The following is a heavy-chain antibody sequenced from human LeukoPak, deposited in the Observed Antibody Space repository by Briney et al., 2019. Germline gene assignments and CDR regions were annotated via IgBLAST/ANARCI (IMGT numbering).Heavy chain of an antibody. Sequence: GGSLRLSCAASGFTFSSYGMHWVRQAPGKGLEWVAFIRYDGSNKYYADSVKGRFTISRDNSKNTLYLQMNSLRAEDTAVYYCAKDLGSYSHFDYWGQGTLVTVSS. CDR3: AKDLGSYSHFDY. CDR1: GFTFSSYG. CDR2: IRYDGSNK. D-gene: IGHD1-26*01. J-gene: IGHJ4*02. V-gene: IGHV3-30*02.